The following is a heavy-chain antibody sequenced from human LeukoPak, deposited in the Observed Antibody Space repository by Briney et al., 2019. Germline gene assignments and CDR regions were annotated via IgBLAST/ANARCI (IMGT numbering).Heavy chain of an antibody. D-gene: IGHD3-22*01. CDR1: GFTFSSYA. J-gene: IGHJ6*02. Sequence: PGGSLRLPCAASGFTFSSYAMSWVRQAPGKGLEWVSAISGSGGSTYYADSVKGRFTISRDNSKNTLYLQMNSLRAEDTAVCYCAKDQVSYDSSGDGMDVWGQGTTVTVSS. CDR2: ISGSGGST. V-gene: IGHV3-23*01. CDR3: AKDQVSYDSSGDGMDV.